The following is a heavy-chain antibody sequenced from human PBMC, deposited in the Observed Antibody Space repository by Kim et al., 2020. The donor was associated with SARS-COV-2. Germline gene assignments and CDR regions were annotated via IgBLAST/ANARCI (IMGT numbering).Heavy chain of an antibody. V-gene: IGHV4-39*07. CDR3: ARDHGYYGSGNIL. D-gene: IGHD3-10*01. CDR1: GGSISSSSYY. Sequence: SETLSLTCTVSGGSISSSSYYWGWIRQPPGKGLEWIGSIYYSGSTYYNPSLKSRVTISVDTSKNQFSLKLSSVTAADTAVYYCARDHGYYGSGNILWGQGTLVTVSS. J-gene: IGHJ4*02. CDR2: IYYSGST.